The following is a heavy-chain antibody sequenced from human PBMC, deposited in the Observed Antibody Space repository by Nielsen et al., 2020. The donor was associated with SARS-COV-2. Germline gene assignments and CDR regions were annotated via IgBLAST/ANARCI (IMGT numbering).Heavy chain of an antibody. V-gene: IGHV1-46*01. J-gene: IGHJ3*02. CDR2: INPRDGST. CDR1: GYSFTSYF. CDR3: ARGGWGSEAFDM. D-gene: IGHD2-21*01. Sequence: ASVKVSCKASGYSFTSYFVLWVRQAPGQGLEWMGIINPRDGSTISAQKFQGRVSMTTDTSTSTVYMELSSLKSEDTAVYYCARGGWGSEAFDMWGQGTKVTVSS.